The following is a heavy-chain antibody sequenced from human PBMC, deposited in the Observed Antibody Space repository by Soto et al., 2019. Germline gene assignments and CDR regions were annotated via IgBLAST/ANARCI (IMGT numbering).Heavy chain of an antibody. D-gene: IGHD3-22*01. CDR1: GGSISSYY. CDR2: IYYSGST. CDR3: ARSPGDPYSRGYGY. V-gene: IGHV4-59*01. J-gene: IGHJ4*02. Sequence: SETLSLTCTVSGGSISSYYWSWIRQPPGKGLEWIGYIYYSGSTNYNPSLKSRVTISVDTSKNQFSLKLSSVTAADTAVYYCARSPGDPYSRGYGYLGQGTLVTVSS.